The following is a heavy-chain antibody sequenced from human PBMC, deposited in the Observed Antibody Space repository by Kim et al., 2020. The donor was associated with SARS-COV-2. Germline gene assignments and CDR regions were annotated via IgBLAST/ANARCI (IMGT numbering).Heavy chain of an antibody. V-gene: IGHV3-21*01. D-gene: IGHD5-12*01. Sequence: GGSLRLSCAASGFTFSSYSMNWVRQAPGKGLEWVSSISSSSSYIYYADSVKGRFTISRDNAKNSLYLQMNSLRAEDTAVYYCARDPGYSGYDTDPDYWGQGTLVTVSS. J-gene: IGHJ4*02. CDR2: ISSSSSYI. CDR3: ARDPGYSGYDTDPDY. CDR1: GFTFSSYS.